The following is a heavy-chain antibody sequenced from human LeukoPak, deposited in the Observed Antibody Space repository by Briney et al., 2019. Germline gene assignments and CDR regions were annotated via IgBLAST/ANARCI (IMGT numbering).Heavy chain of an antibody. Sequence: GASVKVSCKASGYTFTGYYMHWVRRAPGQGLEWMGWINPNSGGTNYAQKFQGRVTMTRDTSTSTAYMELSRLRSDDTAVYYCARVGKQWLVRTFDYWGQGALVTVSS. CDR1: GYTFTGYY. J-gene: IGHJ4*02. CDR2: INPNSGGT. V-gene: IGHV1-2*02. CDR3: ARVGKQWLVRTFDY. D-gene: IGHD6-19*01.